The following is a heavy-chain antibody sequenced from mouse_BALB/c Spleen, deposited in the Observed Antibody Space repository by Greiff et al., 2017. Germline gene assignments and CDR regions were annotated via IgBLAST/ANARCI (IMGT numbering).Heavy chain of an antibody. CDR2: IDPENGDT. D-gene: IGHD2-2*01. CDR3: GYGYLYAMDY. Sequence: EVQLQQSGAELVRSGASVKLSCTASGFNIKDYYMHWVKQRPEQGLEWIGWIDPENGDTEYAPKFQGKATMTADTSSNTAYLQLSSLTSEDTAVYYCGYGYLYAMDYWGQGTSVTVSS. V-gene: IGHV14-4*02. J-gene: IGHJ4*01. CDR1: GFNIKDYY.